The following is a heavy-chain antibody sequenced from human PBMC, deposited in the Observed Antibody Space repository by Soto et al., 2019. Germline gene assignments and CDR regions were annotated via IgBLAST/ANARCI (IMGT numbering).Heavy chain of an antibody. CDR1: GYTFTSYA. CDR2: INAGNGNT. Sequence: ASVKVSCKASGYTFTSYAMHWVRQAPGQRLEWMGWINAGNGNTKYSQKFQGRVTITRDTSASTAYMELSSLRSEDTAVYYCARDLDPRTYCRGGSCYYNWFDPWGQGTLVTVSS. CDR3: ARDLDPRTYCRGGSCYYNWFDP. J-gene: IGHJ5*02. V-gene: IGHV1-3*01. D-gene: IGHD2-15*01.